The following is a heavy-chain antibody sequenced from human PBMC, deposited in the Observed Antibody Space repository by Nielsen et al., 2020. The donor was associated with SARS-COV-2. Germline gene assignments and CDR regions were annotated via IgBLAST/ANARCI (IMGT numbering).Heavy chain of an antibody. CDR2: IYYSGST. CDR3: ARGGYSYGSANYYFDY. V-gene: IGHV4-59*01. CDR1: GGSISSYY. Sequence: GSLRLSCTVSGGSISSYYWSWIRQPPGKGLEWIGYIYYSGSTNYNPSLKSRVTISVDTSKNQFSLKLSSVTAADTAVYYCARGGYSYGSANYYFDYWGQGTLVTVSS. D-gene: IGHD5-18*01. J-gene: IGHJ4*02.